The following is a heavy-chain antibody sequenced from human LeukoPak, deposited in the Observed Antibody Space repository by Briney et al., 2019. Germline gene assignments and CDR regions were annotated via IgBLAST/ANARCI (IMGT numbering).Heavy chain of an antibody. CDR3: ATEYYGAYNF. CDR2: VKSNTVGGTT. CDR1: GFTFGDAW. V-gene: IGHV3-15*01. D-gene: IGHD3-16*01. Sequence: GGSLRLSCAGSGFTFGDAWMSLVHKAPKEALESAGHVKSNTVGGTTDYAAPVKDRFIISRDDSKNTLYLHMSSLQTEDTAVYFCATEYYGAYNFWGQGALVTVCS. J-gene: IGHJ4*02.